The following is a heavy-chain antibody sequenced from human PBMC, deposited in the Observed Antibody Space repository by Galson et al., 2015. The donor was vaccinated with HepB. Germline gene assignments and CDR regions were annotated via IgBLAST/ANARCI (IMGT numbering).Heavy chain of an antibody. CDR2: IIPIFGTA. J-gene: IGHJ6*02. V-gene: IGHV1-69*13. D-gene: IGHD3-3*01. Sequence: SVKVSCKASGGTFSSYAISWVRQAPGQGLEWMGGIIPIFGTANYAQKFQGRVTITADESTSTAYMELSSLRSEDTAVYYCARDRRYGVVNTNFYYGMDVWGQGTTVTVS. CDR3: ARDRRYGVVNTNFYYGMDV. CDR1: GGTFSSYA.